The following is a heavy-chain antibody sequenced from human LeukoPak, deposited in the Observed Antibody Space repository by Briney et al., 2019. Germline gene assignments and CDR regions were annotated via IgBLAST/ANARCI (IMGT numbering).Heavy chain of an antibody. V-gene: IGHV1-2*02. CDR3: ARDWPDSRIYYYYYYGMDV. CDR2: INPNSGGT. Sequence: GASVKVSCKASGYTFTGHYMHWVRQAPGQGLEWMGWINPNSGGTNYAQKFQGRVTITADESTSTAYMELSSLRSEDTAVYYCARDWPDSRIYYYYYYGMDVWGQGTTVTVSS. D-gene: IGHD3-22*01. J-gene: IGHJ6*02. CDR1: GYTFTGHY.